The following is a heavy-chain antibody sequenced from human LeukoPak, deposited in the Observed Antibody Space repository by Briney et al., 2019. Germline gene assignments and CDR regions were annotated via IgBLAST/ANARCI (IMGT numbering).Heavy chain of an antibody. CDR2: IRSKTNNYAT. D-gene: IGHD4-23*01. J-gene: IGHJ4*02. CDR1: GFTFSGSA. Sequence: GGSLRLSCVASGFTFSGSAIHWVRQASGKGLESVGHIRSKTNNYATAYAASVKGRFTISRDDSKNTAYLQMNSLRAEDTAVYYCAKSLVTPRWNYFDYWGQGTLVTVSS. CDR3: AKSLVTPRWNYFDY. V-gene: IGHV3-73*01.